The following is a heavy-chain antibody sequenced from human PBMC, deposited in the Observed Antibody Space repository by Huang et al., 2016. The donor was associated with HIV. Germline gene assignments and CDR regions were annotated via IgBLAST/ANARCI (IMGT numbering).Heavy chain of an antibody. CDR3: ARVRRGHGYAWDYYGLDV. D-gene: IGHD5-18*01. Sequence: VQLQQWGAGLLKPSETLSLTCAIYGGSFSDYYWSWLRQPQGKGLEWSGEIHYNGTTNDNPSLKGRFIMSIDRSKNQFSLKMWSATAADTAVYYCARVRRGHGYAWDYYGLDVWGQGTTVFVSS. V-gene: IGHV4-34*01. J-gene: IGHJ6*02. CDR1: GGSFSDYY. CDR2: IHYNGTT.